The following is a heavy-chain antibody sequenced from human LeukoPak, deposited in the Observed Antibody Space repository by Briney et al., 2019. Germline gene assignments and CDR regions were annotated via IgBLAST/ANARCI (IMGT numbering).Heavy chain of an antibody. CDR2: IYYSGNT. V-gene: IGHV4-39*07. CDR1: GGSISTSNSY. CDR3: ARGRYIVATIRPYYYYYYMDV. D-gene: IGHD5-12*01. Sequence: SETLSLTCAVSGGSISTSNSYWGWIRRPPGKGLEWVGSIYYSGNTYYNPSLKSRVTISVDTSKNQFSLKLSSVTAADTAVYYCARGRYIVATIRPYYYYYYMDVWGKGTTVTVSS. J-gene: IGHJ6*03.